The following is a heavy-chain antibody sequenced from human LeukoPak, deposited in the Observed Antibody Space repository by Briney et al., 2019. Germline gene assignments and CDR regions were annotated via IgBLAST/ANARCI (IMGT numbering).Heavy chain of an antibody. D-gene: IGHD6-13*01. CDR3: ARDDRSSWSYDY. V-gene: IGHV3-74*01. CDR2: INSDGSST. Sequence: GGSLRLSCRASGFTFSSYWMHWVRQAPGKGLVWVSHINSDGSSTSYADSVKGRFTISRDNAKNTLYLQMNSLRAEDTAVYYCARDDRSSWSYDYWGQGTLVTVSS. J-gene: IGHJ4*02. CDR1: GFTFSSYW.